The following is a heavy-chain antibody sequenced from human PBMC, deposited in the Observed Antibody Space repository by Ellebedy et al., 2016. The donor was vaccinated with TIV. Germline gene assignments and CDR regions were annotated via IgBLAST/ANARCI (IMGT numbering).Heavy chain of an antibody. V-gene: IGHV3-64*05. Sequence: GESLKISCSASGFTFSTYSIHWVRQAPGEGLEYVSTISTNGVTAYYADSVRARFIISRDNSRNSVYVQMSSLRAEDTAVYYCARSGEHDTWGQGTLVTVSS. CDR1: GFTFSTYS. J-gene: IGHJ5*02. CDR2: ISTNGVTA. CDR3: ARSGEHDT. D-gene: IGHD1-26*01.